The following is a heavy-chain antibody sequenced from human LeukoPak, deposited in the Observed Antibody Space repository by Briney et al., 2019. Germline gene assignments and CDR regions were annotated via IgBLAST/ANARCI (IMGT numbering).Heavy chain of an antibody. V-gene: IGHV4-34*01. Sequence: PSETLSLTCAVYGGSFSGYYWSWIRQPPGKGLEWIGEINHSGSTNYNPSLKSRVTISLDTSKNQSSLNLNSVTAAGTAVYYCARHLLDTSTSFDSWGQGTLVTVSS. CDR1: GGSFSGYY. J-gene: IGHJ4*02. D-gene: IGHD2-2*01. CDR3: ARHLLDTSTSFDS. CDR2: INHSGST.